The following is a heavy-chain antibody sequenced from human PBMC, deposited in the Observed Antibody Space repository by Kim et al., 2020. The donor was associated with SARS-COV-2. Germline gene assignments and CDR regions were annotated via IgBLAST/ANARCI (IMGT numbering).Heavy chain of an antibody. D-gene: IGHD6-6*01. CDR2: IYSGGSST. Sequence: GGSLRLSCAASGFTFSSYAMSWVRQAPGKGLEWVSVIYSGGSSTYYADSVKGRFTISRDNSKNTLYLQMNSLRAEDTAVYYCAKDSAARRGYFDYWGQGTLVTVSS. V-gene: IGHV3-23*03. J-gene: IGHJ4*02. CDR1: GFTFSSYA. CDR3: AKDSAARRGYFDY.